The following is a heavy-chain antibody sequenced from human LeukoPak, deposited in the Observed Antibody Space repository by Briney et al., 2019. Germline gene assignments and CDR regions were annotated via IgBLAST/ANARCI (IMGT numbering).Heavy chain of an antibody. CDR2: IKQDGSEK. J-gene: IGHJ4*02. CDR3: ARRRLGATTRRGSAYYIDC. CDR1: GFTFGSYW. V-gene: IGHV3-7*01. D-gene: IGHD1-26*01. Sequence: GGSLRLSCAAAGFTFGSYWMSWVRQAPGKGREWVANIKQDGSEKYYVDSVKGRFTISRDNAKNSLYLQMNSLRAEDTAVYYCARRRLGATTRRGSAYYIDCWGQGTLVTASS.